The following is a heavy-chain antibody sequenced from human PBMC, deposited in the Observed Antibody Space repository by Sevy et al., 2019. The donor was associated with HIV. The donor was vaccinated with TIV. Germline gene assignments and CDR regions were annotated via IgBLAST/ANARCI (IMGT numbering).Heavy chain of an antibody. CDR3: ARALGGSYFDY. V-gene: IGHV1-69*13. J-gene: IGHJ4*02. CDR1: GGTFSSYA. D-gene: IGHD1-26*01. CDR2: IIPIFGTA. Sequence: ASVKVSCKASGGTFSSYAISWVRQAPGQGLEWMGGIIPIFGTANYAQQFQGRVTITEDESTGTAYMELSGLRSEDTAVYYCARALGGSYFDYWGQGTLVTVSS.